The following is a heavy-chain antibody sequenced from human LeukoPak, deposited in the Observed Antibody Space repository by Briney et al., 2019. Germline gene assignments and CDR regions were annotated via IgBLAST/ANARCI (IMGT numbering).Heavy chain of an antibody. Sequence: GGSLRLSCAASGFTFSSYWMSWVRQAPGKGLEWVANIKQDGSEKYYVDSVKGRFTISRDNAKNSLYLQMNSLRAEDTAAYYCARVTFWSGYFFDYWGQGTLVTVSS. V-gene: IGHV3-7*01. J-gene: IGHJ4*02. CDR1: GFTFSSYW. D-gene: IGHD3-3*01. CDR2: IKQDGSEK. CDR3: ARVTFWSGYFFDY.